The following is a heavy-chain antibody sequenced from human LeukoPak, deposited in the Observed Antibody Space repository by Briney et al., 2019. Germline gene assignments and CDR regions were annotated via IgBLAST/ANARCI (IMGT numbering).Heavy chain of an antibody. J-gene: IGHJ5*02. CDR3: VPYCTTATCFGH. CDR1: GFTFSSYA. Sequence: PGGSLRLSCAASGFTFSSYAMSWGRQAPGKGLEWVSAITGSGTSTFYADFVKGRSTISRDNSKNTLYLQVNRLRAEDTAVYYCVPYCTTATCFGHWGQGTLVTVSS. D-gene: IGHD2-8*01. CDR2: ITGSGTST. V-gene: IGHV3-23*01.